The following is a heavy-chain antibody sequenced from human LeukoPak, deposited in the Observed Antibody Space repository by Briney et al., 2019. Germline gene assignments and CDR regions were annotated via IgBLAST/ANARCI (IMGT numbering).Heavy chain of an antibody. J-gene: IGHJ4*02. CDR3: AKVPYYYDSSGYYLFDY. V-gene: IGHV3-23*01. CDR2: ISGSGGST. Sequence: AISGSGGSTYYADSVKGRFTISRDNSKNTLYLQMNSLRAEDTAVYYCAKVPYYYDSSGYYLFDYWGQGTLVTVSS. D-gene: IGHD3-22*01.